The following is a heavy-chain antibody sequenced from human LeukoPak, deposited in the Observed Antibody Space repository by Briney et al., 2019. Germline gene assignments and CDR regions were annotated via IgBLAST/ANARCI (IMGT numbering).Heavy chain of an antibody. CDR2: ISAYNGNT. Sequence: GASVKVSCKASGYTFTSYGISWVRQAPGQGLEWMGWISAYNGNTNYAQKLQGRVTMTTDTSTSTAYMELRSLRSDDTAVYYCAREVAARGIPAAGTGDYWGQGTLVTVSS. J-gene: IGHJ4*02. D-gene: IGHD6-13*01. CDR1: GYTFTSYG. CDR3: AREVAARGIPAAGTGDY. V-gene: IGHV1-18*01.